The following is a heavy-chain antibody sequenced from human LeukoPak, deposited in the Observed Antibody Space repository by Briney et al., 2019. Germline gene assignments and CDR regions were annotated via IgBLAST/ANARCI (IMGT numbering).Heavy chain of an antibody. CDR1: GYTFTSYG. J-gene: IGHJ5*02. CDR2: ISAYNGNT. Sequence: ASVKVSCKASGYTFTSYGISWVRQAPGQGLEWMRWISAYNGNTNYAQKLQGRVTLTTDTSTGTAYMELRSLRSDDTAVYYCAGYYYDSSGYPRPWFDPWGQGTLVTVSS. CDR3: AGYYYDSSGYPRPWFDP. V-gene: IGHV1-18*01. D-gene: IGHD3-22*01.